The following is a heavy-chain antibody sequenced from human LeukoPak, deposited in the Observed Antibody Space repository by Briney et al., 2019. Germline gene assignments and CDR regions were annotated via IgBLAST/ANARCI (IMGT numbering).Heavy chain of an antibody. CDR1: GGSISSYY. J-gene: IGHJ5*02. CDR2: IYTSGST. Sequence: SETLSLTCTVSGGSISSYYWSWIRQPPGKGLERIGYIYTSGSTNYNPSLKSRVTISVDTSKNQFSLKLSSVTAADTAVYYCARLAVSGHNFDPWGQGTLVTVSS. CDR3: ARLAVSGHNFDP. D-gene: IGHD3-16*01. V-gene: IGHV4-4*09.